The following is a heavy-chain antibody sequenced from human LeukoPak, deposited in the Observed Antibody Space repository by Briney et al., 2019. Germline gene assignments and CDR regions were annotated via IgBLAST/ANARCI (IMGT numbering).Heavy chain of an antibody. J-gene: IGHJ4*02. Sequence: GGSLRLSCAASGFTFSSYWMSWVRQAPGKGLEWVANIKQDGSEKYYVDSVKGRFTISRDNAKNSLYLQMNSLRAEDTAVYYCARDKNYVVLAARLDYWGQGTLVTVSS. CDR2: IKQDGSEK. CDR3: ARDKNYVVLAARLDY. CDR1: GFTFSSYW. D-gene: IGHD2-2*01. V-gene: IGHV3-7*01.